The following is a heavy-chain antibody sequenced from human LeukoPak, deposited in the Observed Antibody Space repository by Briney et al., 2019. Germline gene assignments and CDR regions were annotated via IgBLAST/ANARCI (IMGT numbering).Heavy chain of an antibody. J-gene: IGHJ6*03. D-gene: IGHD2-2*01. CDR2: INPNGGVT. V-gene: IGHV1-2*02. CDR1: GYSFTGYY. CDR3: ARGTNHYYYMDF. Sequence: ASMKVSCKASGYSFTGYYIHWVRQAPGQGLEWMGWINPNGGVTKSAQKFQGRVTMTRDMSINTVYMELSGLTSDDTALYYCARGTNHYYYMDFWGKGTTVSVSS.